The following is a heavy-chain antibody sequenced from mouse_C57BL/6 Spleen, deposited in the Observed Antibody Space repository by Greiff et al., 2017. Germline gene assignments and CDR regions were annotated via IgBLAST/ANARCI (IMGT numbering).Heavy chain of an antibody. CDR2: IDPETGGT. J-gene: IGHJ2*01. CDR1: GYTFTDYE. D-gene: IGHD1-2*01. Sequence: VQLQESGAELVRPGASVTLSCKASGYTFTDYEMHWVKQTPVHGLEWIGAIDPETGGTASNQKFKGKAILTADKSSSTAFMELRCLTSEASAVYCCTRDHYGYGSCFDYWGQGTTLTVSS. CDR3: TRDHYGYGSCFDY. V-gene: IGHV1-15*01.